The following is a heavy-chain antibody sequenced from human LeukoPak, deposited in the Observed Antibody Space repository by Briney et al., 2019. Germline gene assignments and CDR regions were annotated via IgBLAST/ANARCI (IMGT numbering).Heavy chain of an antibody. D-gene: IGHD3-22*01. V-gene: IGHV3-23*01. CDR2: ISGSGGST. CDR3: AKSLYYDIVGCPHFDY. CDR1: GFTFSSYA. Sequence: GGSLRLSCAASGFTFSSYAMSWVRQAPGKGLEWVSGISGSGGSTYYADSVKGRFTISRDNSKSTLSLQMNSLRAEDTAVYYCAKSLYYDIVGCPHFDYWGQRTLVTVSS. J-gene: IGHJ4*02.